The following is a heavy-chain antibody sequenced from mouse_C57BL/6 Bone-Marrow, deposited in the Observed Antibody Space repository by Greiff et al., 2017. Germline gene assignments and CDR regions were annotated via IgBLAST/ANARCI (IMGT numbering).Heavy chain of an antibody. CDR1: GFTFSSYA. D-gene: IGHD2-5*01. CDR3: EWSYYYSTYEWFAY. J-gene: IGHJ3*01. Sequence: DVKLVESGGGLVKPGGSLKLSCAASGFTFSSYAMSWVRQTPEKRLEWVATISDGGSYTYYPDNVKGRFTISRDNAKNNLYLQMSHLKSEDTAMYDCEWSYYYSTYEWFAYWGQGTMVTVSA. CDR2: ISDGGSYT. V-gene: IGHV5-4*03.